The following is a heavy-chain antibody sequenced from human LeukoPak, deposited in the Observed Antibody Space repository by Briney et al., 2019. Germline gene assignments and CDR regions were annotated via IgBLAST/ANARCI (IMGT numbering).Heavy chain of an antibody. CDR1: GFSLNTAKVG. J-gene: IGHJ4*02. D-gene: IGHD3-22*01. CDR3: ARIREDFYDGTGSPWYCFDY. CDR2: IFSNDEK. Sequence: SGPVLVKPTETLTLTCTVSGFSLNTAKVGVSWIRQPPGKALEWLTHIFSNDEKSYRTSLNSRLTISRDTSKSQVVLTMTNMDPADTATYYCARIREDFYDGTGSPWYCFDYWGQGTLVTVSS. V-gene: IGHV2-26*01.